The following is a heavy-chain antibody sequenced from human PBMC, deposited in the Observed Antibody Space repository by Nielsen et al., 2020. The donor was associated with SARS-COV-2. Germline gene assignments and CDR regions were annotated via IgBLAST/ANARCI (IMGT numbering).Heavy chain of an antibody. CDR1: GGSFSGYY. V-gene: IGHV4-34*01. CDR2: INHSGST. J-gene: IGHJ4*02. CDR3: VREYYYDSSGYSTYFDY. Sequence: SETLSLTCAVYGGSFSGYYWSWIRQPPGKGLEWIGEINHSGSTNYNPSLKSRVTISVDTSKNQFSLKLSSVTAADTAVYYCVREYYYDSSGYSTYFDYWGQGTLVTVSS. D-gene: IGHD3-22*01.